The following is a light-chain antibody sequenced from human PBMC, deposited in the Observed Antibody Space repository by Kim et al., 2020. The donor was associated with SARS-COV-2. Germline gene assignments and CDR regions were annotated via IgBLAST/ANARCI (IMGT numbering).Light chain of an antibody. Sequence: EIVLTQSPATLSLSPGERGTLSCGASRNINTDLAWYQQKPGQPPRVLIHDASHRATGVPARFTGSGSGTVFTLTVSSLDPEDSAVYHCQQRNEWPRTFGQGTKVDIK. CDR2: DAS. CDR3: QQRNEWPRT. J-gene: IGKJ1*01. V-gene: IGKV3-11*01. CDR1: RNINTD.